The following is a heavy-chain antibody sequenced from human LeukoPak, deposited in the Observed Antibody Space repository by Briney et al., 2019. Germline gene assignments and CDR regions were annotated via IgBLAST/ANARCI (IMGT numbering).Heavy chain of an antibody. Sequence: SETLSLTCTVSGGSISSSSYYWGWIRQPPGKGLEWIGSIYYSGSTYYNPSLKSRVTISVDTSKNQFSLKLSSVTAADTAVYYCARGGTIQLWSTEFDYWGQGTLVTVSS. CDR2: IYYSGST. CDR1: GGSISSSSYY. V-gene: IGHV4-39*07. CDR3: ARGGTIQLWSTEFDY. J-gene: IGHJ4*02. D-gene: IGHD5-18*01.